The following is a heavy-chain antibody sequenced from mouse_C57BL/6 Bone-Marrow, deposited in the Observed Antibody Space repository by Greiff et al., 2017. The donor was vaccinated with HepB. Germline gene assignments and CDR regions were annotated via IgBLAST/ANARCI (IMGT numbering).Heavy chain of an antibody. J-gene: IGHJ2*01. CDR1: GYTFTNYW. CDR2: IYPGGGYT. Sequence: QVHVKQSGAELVRPGTSVKMSCKASGYTFTNYWIGWAKQRPGHGLEWIGDIYPGGGYTNYNEKFKGKATLTADKSSSTAYMQFSSLTSEDSAIYYCALLFDYWGQGTTLTVSS. V-gene: IGHV1-63*01. CDR3: ALLFDY. D-gene: IGHD2-10*01.